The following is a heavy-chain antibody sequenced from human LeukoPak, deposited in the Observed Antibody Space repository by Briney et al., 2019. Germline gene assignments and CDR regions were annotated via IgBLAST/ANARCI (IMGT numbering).Heavy chain of an antibody. J-gene: IGHJ4*01. D-gene: IGHD5-18*01. V-gene: IGHV4-59*01. Sequence: KPSETLSPTCTVSGASISGYYWSWLRQPPGKGLEWIGYIYYSGNTNYNPPLKSRVTISVDTSKNQFFLKLSSVTAADTAVYYCARIVAYGYGYIDYWGHGTLVTVSS. CDR3: ARIVAYGYGYIDY. CDR1: GASISGYY. CDR2: IYYSGNT.